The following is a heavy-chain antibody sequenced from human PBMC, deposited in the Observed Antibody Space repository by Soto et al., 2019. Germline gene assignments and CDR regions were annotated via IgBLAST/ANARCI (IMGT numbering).Heavy chain of an antibody. CDR3: AAGVTTFDY. V-gene: IGHV1-24*01. Sequence: ASVKVSCKVSGTSPSGLPMHWVRQAPGKGLEWMGSLDYEEGERSFAHRFQGRLTVTEDTSTDTAYMELSSLMSEDTAVYYCAAGVTTFDYWGQGTLVTVSS. D-gene: IGHD4-17*01. J-gene: IGHJ4*02. CDR1: GTSPSGLP. CDR2: LDYEEGER.